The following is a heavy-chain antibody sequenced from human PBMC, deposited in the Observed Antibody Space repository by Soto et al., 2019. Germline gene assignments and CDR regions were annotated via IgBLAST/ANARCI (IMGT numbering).Heavy chain of an antibody. CDR2: INAGNGNT. D-gene: IGHD5-18*01. Sequence: QVQLVQSGAEVKKPGASVKVSCKASGYTFTSYAMHWVRQAPGQRLEWMGWINAGNGNTKYSQKFQGRVTITRDTSASTDYMELSSLRSEDTDVYYCARRQVQGYSYGYYYYGMDVWGQGTTVTVSS. CDR1: GYTFTSYA. J-gene: IGHJ6*02. V-gene: IGHV1-3*01. CDR3: ARRQVQGYSYGYYYYGMDV.